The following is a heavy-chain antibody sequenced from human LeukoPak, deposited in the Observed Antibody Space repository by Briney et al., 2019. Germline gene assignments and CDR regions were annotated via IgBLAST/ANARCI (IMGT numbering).Heavy chain of an antibody. Sequence: GGSLRLSCAASGFTFSSYEMNWVRQAPGKGLEWVSYISSSGSTIYYADSVKGRFTISRDNAKNSLYLQMNSLRAEDTAVYYCARLVVVVAAVVYYYMDVWGKGTTVTISS. CDR3: ARLVVVVAAVVYYYMDV. CDR2: ISSSGSTI. J-gene: IGHJ6*03. D-gene: IGHD2-15*01. V-gene: IGHV3-48*03. CDR1: GFTFSSYE.